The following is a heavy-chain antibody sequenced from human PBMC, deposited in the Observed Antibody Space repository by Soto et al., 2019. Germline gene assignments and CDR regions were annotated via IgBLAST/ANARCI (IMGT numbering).Heavy chain of an antibody. D-gene: IGHD3-22*01. V-gene: IGHV3-7*03. CDR2: IKQDGSEK. CDR1: GFTFSSYW. J-gene: IGHJ4*02. CDR3: AREYYYDSSGYYYPSYFDY. Sequence: PGGSLRLSCAASGFTFSSYWMSWVRQAPGKGLEWVANIKQDGSEKYYVDSAKGRFTISRDNAKNSLYLQMNSLRAEDTAVYYCAREYYYDSSGYYYPSYFDYWGQGTLVTVSS.